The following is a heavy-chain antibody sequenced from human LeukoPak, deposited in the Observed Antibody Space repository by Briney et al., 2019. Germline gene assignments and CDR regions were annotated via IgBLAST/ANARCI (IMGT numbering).Heavy chain of an antibody. Sequence: GRSLRLSCAASGLTFDDYAMHWVRHAPGKGLEWVSGISWNSGSIGYADSVKGRFTISRDNAKNSLYLQMNSLRAEDTALYYLAKNNYGGDDAFDIWGQGTMVTVSS. D-gene: IGHD4-23*01. CDR3: AKNNYGGDDAFDI. CDR2: ISWNSGSI. V-gene: IGHV3-9*01. J-gene: IGHJ3*02. CDR1: GLTFDDYA.